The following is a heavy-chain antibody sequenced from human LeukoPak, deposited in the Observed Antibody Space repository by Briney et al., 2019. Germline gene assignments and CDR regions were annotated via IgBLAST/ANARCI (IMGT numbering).Heavy chain of an antibody. CDR3: GRDEGWGSGAFDI. V-gene: IGHV4-34*01. Sequence: SETLSLTCAVSGGSFSGYYWSWIRQPPGKGLEWIGEINHGGSTNYNSSLKSRVNISVDTSKKQFSLKLSSVTAAYTAVYYCGRDEGWGSGAFDIWGQGTMVTVSS. D-gene: IGHD3-16*01. CDR2: INHGGST. J-gene: IGHJ3*02. CDR1: GGSFSGYY.